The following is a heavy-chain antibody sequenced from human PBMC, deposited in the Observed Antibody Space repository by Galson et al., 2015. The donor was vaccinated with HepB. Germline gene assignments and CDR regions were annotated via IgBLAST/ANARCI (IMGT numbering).Heavy chain of an antibody. V-gene: IGHV1-3*01. D-gene: IGHD1-26*01. CDR2: INAGNGNT. CDR3: ARAWSIVGAIPLRY. J-gene: IGHJ4*02. CDR1: GYTFTSYA. Sequence: KVSCKASGYTFTSYAMHWVRQAPGQRLEWMGWINAGNGNTKYSQKFQGRVTITRDTSASTAYMELSSLRSEDTAVYYCARAWSIVGAIPLRYWGQGTLVTVSS.